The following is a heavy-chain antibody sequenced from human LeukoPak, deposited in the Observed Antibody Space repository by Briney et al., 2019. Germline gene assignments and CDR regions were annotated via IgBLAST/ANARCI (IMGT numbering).Heavy chain of an antibody. J-gene: IGHJ4*02. CDR1: GYTFRRYL. D-gene: IGHD1-1*01. Sequence: ASVKVSCKASGYTFRRYLMNWVRQAPGQGLEWMGTIDTDTGNPKYAPGFTGHFVFSLDTSVSTAYLQINSLRAEDTAVYYCARGTPTPGVDYWGQGTQVTVSS. CDR3: ARGTPTPGVDY. CDR2: IDTDTGNP. V-gene: IGHV7-4-1*02.